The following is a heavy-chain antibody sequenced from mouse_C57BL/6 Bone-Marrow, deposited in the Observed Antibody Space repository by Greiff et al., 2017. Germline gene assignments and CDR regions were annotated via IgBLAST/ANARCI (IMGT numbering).Heavy chain of an antibody. V-gene: IGHV5-6*01. Sequence: EVHLVESGGDLVKPGGSLKLSCAASGFTFSSYGMSWVRQTPDKRLEWVATISSGGSYTYYPDSVKGRFTISRDNAKNTLYLQMSSLKSEDTAMYYCARDGNPFAYGGQGTLVTVSA. CDR3: ARDGNPFAY. D-gene: IGHD2-1*01. CDR2: ISSGGSYT. CDR1: GFTFSSYG. J-gene: IGHJ3*01.